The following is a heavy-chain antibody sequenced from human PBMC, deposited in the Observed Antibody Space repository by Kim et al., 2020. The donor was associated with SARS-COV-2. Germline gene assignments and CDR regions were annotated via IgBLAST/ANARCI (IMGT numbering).Heavy chain of an antibody. D-gene: IGHD3-16*01. J-gene: IGHJ1*01. CDR3: TGGVHPPQPFSPSSPVRIPRRIRAAWPLAASHRTSFEYF. CDR2: FDPEHGET. V-gene: IGHV1-24*01. Sequence: QQAPGKGLEWMGGFDPEHGETIYAQKFQGRVTMTEDTSTDTAYMELSSLRSEDTAVYYCTGGVHPPQPFSPSSPVRIPRRIRAAWPLAASHRTSFEYF.